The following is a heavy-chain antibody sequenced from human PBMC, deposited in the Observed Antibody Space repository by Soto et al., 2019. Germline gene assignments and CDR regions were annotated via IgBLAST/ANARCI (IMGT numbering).Heavy chain of an antibody. D-gene: IGHD3-10*01. J-gene: IGHJ4*02. CDR1: RFTFSNYG. CDR3: AKDWAPMVRGVMVDSDY. V-gene: IGHV3-30*18. CDR2: ILYDESEK. Sequence: GGSLRLSCEASRFTFSNYGIHWFRQAPGKGLEWVALILYDESEKYYADSVKGRFTISRDNAKNTLYLQMNSLRVDDTAVYYCAKDWAPMVRGVMVDSDYWGPGTQVTVSS.